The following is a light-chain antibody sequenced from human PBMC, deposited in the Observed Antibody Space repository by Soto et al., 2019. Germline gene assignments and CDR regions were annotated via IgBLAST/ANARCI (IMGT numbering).Light chain of an antibody. V-gene: IGKV1-39*01. CDR2: DAS. CDR1: QNIGTY. Sequence: DIQMTQSPSSLSASVGDRVTVSCRASQNIGTYLNGYQQKSGKAPEVLISDASNLQSGVPSRFSGSGSGTDFTLTISSLQPEDSATYSCQQSYNTPLTFGGGTK. CDR3: QQSYNTPLT. J-gene: IGKJ4*01.